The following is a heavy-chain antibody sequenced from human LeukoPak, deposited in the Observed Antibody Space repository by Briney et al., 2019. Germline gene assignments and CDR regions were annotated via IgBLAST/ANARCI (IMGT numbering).Heavy chain of an antibody. CDR1: GYSIRSGYY. CDR2: IYHSGST. V-gene: IGHV4-38-2*01. J-gene: IGHJ4*02. Sequence: PSETLSLTXAVSGYSIRSGYYWGWIRQPPGKGLECIGSIYHSGSTYYNPSLKSRVTISVDTSKNQFSLKLSSVTAADTAVYYCARNHYYDSSGYYLGEYDYWGQGTLVTVSS. CDR3: ARNHYYDSSGYYLGEYDY. D-gene: IGHD3-22*01.